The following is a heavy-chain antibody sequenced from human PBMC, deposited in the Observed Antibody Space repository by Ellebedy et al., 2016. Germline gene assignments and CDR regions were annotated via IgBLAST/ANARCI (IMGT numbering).Heavy chain of an antibody. CDR1: GFTFEDYA. CDR3: SRDQDGMGGTSDY. V-gene: IGHV3-9*01. J-gene: IGHJ4*02. D-gene: IGHD1-26*01. Sequence: GGSLRLXXAASGFTFEDYAMHWVRQAPGKGLEWVSGIGWNSGSLGYAASVKGRFTISRDNAKNSLYLQMNGLRAEDTAVYYCSRDQDGMGGTSDYWGQGTLVTVSS. CDR2: IGWNSGSL.